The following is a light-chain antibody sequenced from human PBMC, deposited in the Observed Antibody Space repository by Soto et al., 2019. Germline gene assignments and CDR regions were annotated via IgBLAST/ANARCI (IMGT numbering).Light chain of an antibody. Sequence: DIQMTQSPSSLSASVGDRVTITCQASHDIINYLNWFHQKPGEAPKLLIFDAFKLETGVPSRFSGSGSGTDFTLTISSLQPEDFATYYCQQSYTTPRTFGQGTKVEIK. CDR2: DAF. CDR3: QQSYTTPRT. CDR1: HDIINY. V-gene: IGKV1-39*01. J-gene: IGKJ1*01.